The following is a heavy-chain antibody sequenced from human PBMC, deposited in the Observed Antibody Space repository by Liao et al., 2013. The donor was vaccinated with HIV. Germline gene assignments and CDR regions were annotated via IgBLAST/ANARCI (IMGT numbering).Heavy chain of an antibody. D-gene: IGHD5-18*01. CDR1: GGSISSGSYY. J-gene: IGHJ4*02. CDR3: ARDGAYSYGPRFDY. Sequence: QVQLQESGPGLVKPSQTLSLTCTVSGGSISSGSYYWSWIRQPAGKGLEWIGRIYTSGSTNYNPSLKSRVTISVDTSKNQFSLKLSSVTAADTAVYYCARDGAYSYGPRFDYWGQGTLVTVSS. V-gene: IGHV4-61*02. CDR2: IYTSGST.